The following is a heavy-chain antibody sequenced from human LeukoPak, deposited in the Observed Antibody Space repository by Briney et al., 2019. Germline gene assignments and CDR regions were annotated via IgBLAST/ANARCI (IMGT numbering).Heavy chain of an antibody. CDR3: ARASSTYYYYMDV. V-gene: IGHV1-46*01. D-gene: IGHD2-2*01. J-gene: IGHJ6*03. CDR1: GYTFTSYY. Sequence: ASVKVSCKASGYTFTSYYMHWVRQAPGQGLEWMGIINPSGGSTSYAQKFQGRATMTRDMSTSTVYMELSSLRSEDTAVYYCARASSTYYYYMDVWGKGTTVTVSS. CDR2: INPSGGST.